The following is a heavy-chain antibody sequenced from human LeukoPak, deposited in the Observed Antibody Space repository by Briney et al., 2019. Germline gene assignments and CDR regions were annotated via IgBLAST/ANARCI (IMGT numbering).Heavy chain of an antibody. J-gene: IGHJ4*02. V-gene: IGHV1-2*06. CDR3: ARDTYSVFWSGYSLKYFDF. D-gene: IGHD3-3*01. CDR1: RYTFSGYY. CDR2: INCNCGVA. Sequence: ASVKVSCKCSRYTFSGYYFHWVRQAPGQGLEWMGRINCNCGVASYAQTFQGRVTMTRDTSIDTAYMELTRLTYDDTAIYFCARDTYSVFWSGYSLKYFDFWGQATLVTVS.